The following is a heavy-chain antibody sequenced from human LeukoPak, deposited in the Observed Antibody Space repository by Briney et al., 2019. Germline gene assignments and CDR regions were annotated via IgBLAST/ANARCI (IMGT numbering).Heavy chain of an antibody. CDR3: AKIKNWGPLVYYFDY. CDR1: GFTFSSYA. V-gene: IGHV3-23*01. CDR2: ISSSGGST. J-gene: IGHJ4*02. Sequence: GGSLRLSCAASGFTFSSYAMSWVRQTPGKGLEWVSAISSSGGSTYYADSVKGRFTISRDNSKNTLYLQMNSLRAEDTAVYYCAKIKNWGPLVYYFDYWGQGTLVTVSS. D-gene: IGHD7-27*01.